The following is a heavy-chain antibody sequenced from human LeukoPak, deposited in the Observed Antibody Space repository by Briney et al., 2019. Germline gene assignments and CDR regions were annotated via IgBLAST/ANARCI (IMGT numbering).Heavy chain of an antibody. D-gene: IGHD2-21*02. J-gene: IGHJ4*02. CDR3: TADWPGDSYPFDY. V-gene: IGHV3-15*01. CDR1: GFTFSSAW. CDR2: VKSKADGETT. Sequence: GGSLRLSXAASGFTFSSAWMSWVRQAPGKGLEWVGRVKSKADGETTHYAAPVKDRFTISRDDSRNTQYLQMNNLKTEDTAVYYCTADWPGDSYPFDYWGQGTLVTVSS.